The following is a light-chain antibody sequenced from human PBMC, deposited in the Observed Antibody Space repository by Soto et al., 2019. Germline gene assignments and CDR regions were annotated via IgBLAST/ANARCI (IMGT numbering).Light chain of an antibody. CDR1: SSNIGSNY. J-gene: IGLJ2*01. Sequence: QSVLTQPPSASGTPGQRVTISCSGSSSNIGSNYVYWYQQLPGTAPKLLIYRNNQRPSGVPDRFSGSKSGTSASLAISGLRSEDEADYDCAAWDDSLRGVVFGGGTKLTFL. V-gene: IGLV1-47*01. CDR2: RNN. CDR3: AAWDDSLRGVV.